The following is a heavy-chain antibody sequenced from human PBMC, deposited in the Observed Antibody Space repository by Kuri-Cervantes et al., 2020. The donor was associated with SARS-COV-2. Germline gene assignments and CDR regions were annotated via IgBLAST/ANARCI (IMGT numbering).Heavy chain of an antibody. CDR3: ARDIQDGYNYFYGD. CDR2: INSDGSST. D-gene: IGHD5-24*01. Sequence: LSLTCAASGFTFSGHWMHWVRQAPGKGLVWVSRINSDGSSTSYADSVKGRFTISRDNAKNTLYLQMNSLRAEDTAVYYCARDIQDGYNYFYGDWGQGTLVTGSS. J-gene: IGHJ4*02. V-gene: IGHV3-74*01. CDR1: GFTFSGHW.